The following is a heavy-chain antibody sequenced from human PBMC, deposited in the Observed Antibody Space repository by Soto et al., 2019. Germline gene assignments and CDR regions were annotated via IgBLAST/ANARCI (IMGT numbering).Heavy chain of an antibody. V-gene: IGHV6-1*01. CDR3: ARGIHGGYNRRVELSHGMDV. Sequence: SQTLSLTCAISGDSFSSNSAAWNWIRQSPSRGLEWLGRTYYRSKWYNDYAVSVKSRITINPDTSKNQFSLQLNSVTPEDTAVYYCARGIHGGYNRRVELSHGMDVWGQGTTVTVSS. CDR2: TYYRSKWYN. CDR1: GDSFSSNSAA. D-gene: IGHD3-16*02. J-gene: IGHJ6*02.